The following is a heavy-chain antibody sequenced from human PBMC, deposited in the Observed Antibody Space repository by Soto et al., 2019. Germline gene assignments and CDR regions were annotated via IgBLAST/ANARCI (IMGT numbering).Heavy chain of an antibody. V-gene: IGHV4-39*01. CDR3: AAGLPLYDY. J-gene: IGHJ4*02. CDR2: IYYSGST. Sequence: SETLSLTCTVSGGSISSSSYYWGWIRQPPGKGLEWIGSIYYSGSTYYNPSLKSRVTISVDTSKNQFSLKLSSVTAADTAVYYCAAGLPLYDYWGQGTLVTVS. CDR1: GGSISSSSYY. D-gene: IGHD3-9*01.